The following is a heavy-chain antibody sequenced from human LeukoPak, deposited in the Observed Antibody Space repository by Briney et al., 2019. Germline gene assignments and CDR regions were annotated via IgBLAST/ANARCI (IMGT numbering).Heavy chain of an antibody. CDR2: VYYTGTT. CDR3: ARHKYSFDF. CDR1: GGSVTRSGYY. Sequence: SETLSLTCSVSGGSVTRSGYYWGWIRQPPGKGLEWIGTVYYTGTTSYNPSLTSRLTISADTSNNQFSLKLCSVTAADTAVYYCARHKYSFDFWGQGALVTVSS. V-gene: IGHV4-39*01. J-gene: IGHJ4*02.